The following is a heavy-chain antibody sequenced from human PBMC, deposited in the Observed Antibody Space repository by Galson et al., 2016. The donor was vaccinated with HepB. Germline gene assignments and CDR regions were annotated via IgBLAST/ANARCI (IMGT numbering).Heavy chain of an antibody. D-gene: IGHD2/OR15-2a*01. CDR1: TSTFRNAW. J-gene: IGHJ6*02. V-gene: IGHV3-15*07. Sequence: SLRLSCAVSTSTFRNAWMNWVRQAPGKGLEWVGLIKGQTDGGATDYAAPVKGRFTISKDESENILYLQMHSLKTEDTAVYYCATGRWMTIWYYYYAMDIWGPGTTVTVSS. CDR3: ATGRWMTIWYYYYAMDI. CDR2: IKGQTDGGAT.